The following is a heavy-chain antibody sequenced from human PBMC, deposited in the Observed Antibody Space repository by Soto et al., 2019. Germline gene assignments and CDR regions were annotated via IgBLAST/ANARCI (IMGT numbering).Heavy chain of an antibody. CDR3: ARVQDYSNYFLYHHYGMDV. J-gene: IGHJ6*02. CDR2: ISYDGSNK. V-gene: IGHV3-30-3*01. CDR1: GFTFSSYA. Sequence: PGGSLRLSCAASGFTFSSYAMHWVRQAPGKGLEWVAVISYDGSNKYYADSVKGRFTISRDNSKNTLYLQMNSLRAEDTAVYYCARVQDYSNYFLYHHYGMDVWGQGTTVTVS. D-gene: IGHD4-4*01.